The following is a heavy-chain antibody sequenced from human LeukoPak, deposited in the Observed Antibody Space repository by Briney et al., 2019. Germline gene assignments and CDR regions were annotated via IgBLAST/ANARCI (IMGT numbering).Heavy chain of an antibody. Sequence: GGSLRLSCAASGFTVSSNYMSWVRQAPGKGLEWVSVIYSGGSTYYADSVKGRFTISRDNSKNTLYLQMNSLRAEDTAVYYCASLDSYDSSGPGDYWGQGTLVTVSS. J-gene: IGHJ4*02. CDR2: IYSGGST. CDR3: ASLDSYDSSGPGDY. CDR1: GFTVSSNY. D-gene: IGHD3-22*01. V-gene: IGHV3-53*01.